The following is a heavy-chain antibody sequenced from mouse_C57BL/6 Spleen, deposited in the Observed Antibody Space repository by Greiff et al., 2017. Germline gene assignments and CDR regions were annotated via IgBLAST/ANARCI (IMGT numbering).Heavy chain of an antibody. CDR2: IYPGDGDT. Sequence: VQLQQSGPELVKPGASVKISCKASGSAFSSSWLNWVKQRPGKGLEWIGRIYPGDGDTNYNGKFKGKATLTADKSSSPAYMQLSSLTSEDSAVYFGARLDYGSFDYWGQGTTLTVSS. CDR3: ARLDYGSFDY. J-gene: IGHJ2*01. V-gene: IGHV1-82*01. CDR1: GSAFSSSW. D-gene: IGHD1-1*01.